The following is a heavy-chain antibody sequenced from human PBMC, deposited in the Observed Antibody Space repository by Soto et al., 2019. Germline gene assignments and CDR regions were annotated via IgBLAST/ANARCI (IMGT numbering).Heavy chain of an antibody. CDR2: IYFSGSI. J-gene: IGHJ6*02. CDR1: GGSISSADYY. V-gene: IGHV4-30-4*01. CDR3: AGVAPRKLTFPFYGMDV. D-gene: IGHD3-16*01. Sequence: PSETLSLTCNVSGGSISSADYYWSWIRQPPGKGLEWIGYIYFSGSIFYNPSLKSRLTISMDTSKNQFSLKLTSMTAADTAVYYRAGVAPRKLTFPFYGMDVWGQGTTVTVSS.